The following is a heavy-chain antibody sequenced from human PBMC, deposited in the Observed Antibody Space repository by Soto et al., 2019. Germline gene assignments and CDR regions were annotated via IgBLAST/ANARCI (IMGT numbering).Heavy chain of an antibody. D-gene: IGHD1-1*01. V-gene: IGHV4-30-2*01. Sequence: QVQLQESGSRLLKPSQTLSLTCAVSGGSISSGGYSWTWIRQPPGKGLEWIGYVHHTGSTTYNPSIKTRVNISVDRPNNQFFLTLTSATAADSAIYYCARGLWNDVFQYWGRGILVTVSS. CDR2: VHHTGST. J-gene: IGHJ1*01. CDR3: ARGLWNDVFQY. CDR1: GGSISSGGYS.